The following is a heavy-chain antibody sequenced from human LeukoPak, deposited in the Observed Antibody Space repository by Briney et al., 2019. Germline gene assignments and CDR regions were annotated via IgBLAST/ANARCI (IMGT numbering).Heavy chain of an antibody. D-gene: IGHD3-10*01. V-gene: IGHV3-48*03. CDR1: GFTFSSYE. J-gene: IGHJ6*02. CDR3: ASESITMVRGVIHYYGMDV. Sequence: PGGSLRLSCAASGFTFSSYEMNWVRQALGKGLEWVSYISSSGSTIYYADSVKGRFTISRDNAKNSLYLQMNSLRAEDTAVYYCASESITMVRGVIHYYGMDVWGQGTTVTVSS. CDR2: ISSSGSTI.